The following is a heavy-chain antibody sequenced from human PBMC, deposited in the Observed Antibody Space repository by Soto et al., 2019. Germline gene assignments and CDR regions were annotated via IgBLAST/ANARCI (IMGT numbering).Heavy chain of an antibody. V-gene: IGHV3-30-3*01. J-gene: IGHJ6*02. CDR1: GFTFSSYA. CDR2: ISYDGDHK. CDR3: VREGPAPYYYYGMDV. Sequence: GGSLRLSCTASGFTFSSYAMHWVRQAPGKGLEWVAVISYDGDHKYYTDSVKGRFTISRDNSKNTLYLLMNSLRSDDTAVYYCVREGPAPYYYYGMDVWGQGSTVTVSS.